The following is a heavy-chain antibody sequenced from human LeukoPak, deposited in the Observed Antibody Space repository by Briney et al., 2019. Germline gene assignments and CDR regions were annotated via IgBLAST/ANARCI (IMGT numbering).Heavy chain of an antibody. CDR2: IYYSGST. V-gene: IGHV4-59*08. CDR3: ARHSGSYYDFDY. CDR1: GGSISTYY. J-gene: IGHJ4*02. D-gene: IGHD1-26*01. Sequence: SETLSLTCTVSGGSISTYYWSWIRQPPGKGLEWIGYIYYSGSTNYNPSLKSRVTISVDTSKNQFSLKLSSVTAADTAVYYCARHSGSYYDFDYWGQGSLVTVSS.